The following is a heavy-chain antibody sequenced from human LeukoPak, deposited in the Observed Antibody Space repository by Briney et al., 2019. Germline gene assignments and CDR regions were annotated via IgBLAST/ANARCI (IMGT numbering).Heavy chain of an antibody. J-gene: IGHJ3*02. CDR3: AKAALGIVSAFDI. D-gene: IGHD2-2*03. V-gene: IGHV3-23*01. CDR1: GFTFSSYA. Sequence: GGSLRLSCAASGFTFSSYAMSWVRQAPGKGLEWVSGISGSDGSTYYADSVKGRFTISRDNSKNTLYLQMNSLRAEDTAVYYCAKAALGIVSAFDIWGQGTMVTVSS. CDR2: ISGSDGST.